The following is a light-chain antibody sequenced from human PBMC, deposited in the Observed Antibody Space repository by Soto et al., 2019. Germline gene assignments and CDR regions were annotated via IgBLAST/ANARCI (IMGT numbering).Light chain of an antibody. CDR3: VQGKQFPFT. V-gene: IGKV2-24*01. CDR1: QSLVDSDGNTY. CDR2: RVS. J-gene: IGKJ3*01. Sequence: EIVMTQTPLSSSVTLGQPASISCRSSQSLVDSDGNTYLTWLHQRPGQPPRHLIYRVSKRFSGVPDRFSGSGAGTDFTLTISGVKAEDVGLYYCVQGKQFPFTFGPGTKVEIK.